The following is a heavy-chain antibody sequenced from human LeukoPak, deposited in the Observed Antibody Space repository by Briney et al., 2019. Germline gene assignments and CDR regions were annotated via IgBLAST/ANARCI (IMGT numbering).Heavy chain of an antibody. V-gene: IGHV3-11*01. CDR3: ASNSGYGLNDAFDI. CDR2: ISSSGSTT. CDR1: GFTFSDCY. J-gene: IGHJ3*02. D-gene: IGHD3-22*01. Sequence: KPRGSPRLSCAASGFTFSDCYMNWIRQAPGKGLEWVSYISSSGSTTYYADSVQGRFTISRDNAKNSLYLQMDSLRAEDTDVYYCASNSGYGLNDAFDIWGQGTMVTVSS.